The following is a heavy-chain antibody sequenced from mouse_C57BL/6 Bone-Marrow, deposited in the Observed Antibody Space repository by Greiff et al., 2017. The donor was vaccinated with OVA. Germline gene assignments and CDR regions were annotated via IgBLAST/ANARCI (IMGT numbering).Heavy chain of an antibody. CDR2: IRSKSNNYAT. D-gene: IGHD2-3*01. J-gene: IGHJ1*03. Sequence: EVMLVESGGGLVQPKGSLKLSCAASGFSFNTYAMNWVRQAPGKGLEWVARIRSKSNNYATYYADSVKDRFTISRDDSESMLYLQMNNLKTEDTAMYYCVRHHDGYYWYFDVWGTGTTVTVSS. V-gene: IGHV10-1*01. CDR1: GFSFNTYA. CDR3: VRHHDGYYWYFDV.